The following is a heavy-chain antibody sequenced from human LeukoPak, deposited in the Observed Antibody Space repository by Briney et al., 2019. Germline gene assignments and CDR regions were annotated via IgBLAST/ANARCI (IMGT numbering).Heavy chain of an antibody. J-gene: IGHJ6*02. D-gene: IGHD3-16*01. V-gene: IGHV3-23*01. CDR1: GFAFTNNA. CDR3: AKGLIPDRLRYGMDV. CDR2: ISGSNT. Sequence: GSLRLSCLASGFAFTNNAMNWVRQAPGRGLEWVSGISGSNTYCADSVKGRFTISRDSSKNTMYLQMNNLRVEDTAVYYCAKGLIPDRLRYGMDVWGQGTTVTVSS.